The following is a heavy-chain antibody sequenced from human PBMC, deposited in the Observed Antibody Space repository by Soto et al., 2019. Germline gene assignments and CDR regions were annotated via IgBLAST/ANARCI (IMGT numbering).Heavy chain of an antibody. CDR3: AREGGSYSSAHAFDI. D-gene: IGHD6-25*01. Sequence: SETLSLTCAVYGGSFSGYYWSWIRQPPGKGLEWIGEINHSGSTNYNPSLKSRVTISVDTSKNQFSLKLSSVTAADTAVYYCAREGGSYSSAHAFDIWGQGTMVTVSS. J-gene: IGHJ3*02. CDR1: GGSFSGYY. CDR2: INHSGST. V-gene: IGHV4-34*01.